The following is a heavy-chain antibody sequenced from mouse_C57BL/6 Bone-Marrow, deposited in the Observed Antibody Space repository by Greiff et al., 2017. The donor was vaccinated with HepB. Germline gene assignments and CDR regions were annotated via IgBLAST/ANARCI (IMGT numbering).Heavy chain of an antibody. CDR2: INPSNGGP. Sequence: QVQLQQPGPELVKPGASVKLSCKASGYTFTSYWMHWVTQRPGQGLEWIGNINPSNGGPNYNEKFKSKATLTVDKSSSTAYMQLSSLTSEDSAVYYCARGGFYYDGSSYFDVWGTGTTVTVSS. CDR3: ARGGFYYDGSSYFDV. J-gene: IGHJ1*03. V-gene: IGHV1-53*01. CDR1: GYTFTSYW. D-gene: IGHD1-1*01.